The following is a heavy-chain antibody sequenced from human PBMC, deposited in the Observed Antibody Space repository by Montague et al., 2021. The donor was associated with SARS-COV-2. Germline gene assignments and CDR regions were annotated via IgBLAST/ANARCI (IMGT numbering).Heavy chain of an antibody. CDR1: GGSISSSSYY. CDR2: IYYSGST. D-gene: IGHD3-16*02. V-gene: IGHV4-39*01. J-gene: IGHJ4*02. Sequence: SETLSLTCTVSGGSISSSSYYWGRIRQPPGKGLEWIVSIYYSGSTYYNPSLKSRVTISVDTSKNQFSLQLSSVTAAAAAVYYCARIRIGVWGSYRYFDYWGQGTLVTVSS. CDR3: ARIRIGVWGSYRYFDY.